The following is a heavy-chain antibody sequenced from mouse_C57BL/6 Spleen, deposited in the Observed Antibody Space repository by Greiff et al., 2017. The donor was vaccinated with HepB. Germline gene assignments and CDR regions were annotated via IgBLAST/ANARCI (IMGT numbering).Heavy chain of an antibody. V-gene: IGHV3-6*01. J-gene: IGHJ3*01. Sequence: DVQLQESGPGLAKPSQSLSLTCSVTGYSITSGYYWNWIRQFPGNKLEWMGYISYDGSNNYNPSLKNRISITRDKSKNQVFLKLNSVTTEDTATYYCARGWDYDGFAYWGQGTLVTVSA. CDR3: ARGWDYDGFAY. CDR2: ISYDGSN. D-gene: IGHD2-4*01. CDR1: GYSITSGYY.